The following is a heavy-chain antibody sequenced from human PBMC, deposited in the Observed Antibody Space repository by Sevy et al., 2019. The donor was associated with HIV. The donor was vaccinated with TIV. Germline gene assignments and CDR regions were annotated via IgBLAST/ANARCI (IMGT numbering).Heavy chain of an antibody. Sequence: ASVKVSCKVSGYTLTELSMHWVRQAPGKGLEWMGGFDPEDGETIYAQRFQGRVTMTEDTSTDTAYMELSSLRSEDTAVYYCATLPPNILLEPALDIWGQGTMVTVSS. J-gene: IGHJ3*02. D-gene: IGHD2-2*01. CDR2: FDPEDGET. CDR3: ATLPPNILLEPALDI. V-gene: IGHV1-24*01. CDR1: GYTLTELS.